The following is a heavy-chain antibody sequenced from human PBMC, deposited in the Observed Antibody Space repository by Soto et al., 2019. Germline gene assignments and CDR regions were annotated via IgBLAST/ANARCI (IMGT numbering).Heavy chain of an antibody. J-gene: IGHJ4*02. Sequence: ASVKVSCKSSGYTFISYGISCVRQAPGQGLEWMGGISAYNGNTNYAQKLQGRVTMTTDTSTSTAYMELRSLRSDDTAVYYCARRIAAAVDFDYWGQGTLVTVSS. CDR2: ISAYNGNT. D-gene: IGHD6-13*01. CDR3: ARRIAAAVDFDY. V-gene: IGHV1-18*01. CDR1: GYTFISYG.